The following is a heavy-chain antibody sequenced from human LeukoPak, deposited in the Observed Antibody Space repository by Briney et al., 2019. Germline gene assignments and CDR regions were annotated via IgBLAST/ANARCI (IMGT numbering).Heavy chain of an antibody. J-gene: IGHJ4*02. CDR3: AGGSSWYLDY. V-gene: IGHV3-64*01. CDR1: GFTFFTYP. D-gene: IGHD6-13*01. Sequence: PAGTLRLSCAAYGFTFFTYPMHWVRQAPGKGLEYVLSITSNGVGTYYANSVKGRFTISRDNSKNTLYLEMGSLRAEDMAVYCCAGGSSWYLDYWGQGTLVTVSS. CDR2: ITSNGVGT.